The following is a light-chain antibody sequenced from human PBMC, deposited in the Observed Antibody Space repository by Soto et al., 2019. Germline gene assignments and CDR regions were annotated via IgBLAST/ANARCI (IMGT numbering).Light chain of an antibody. CDR2: LAS. V-gene: IGKV4-1*01. CDR1: QSVFYTSNNKNY. J-gene: IGKJ2*01. CDR3: QQHYTTPYT. Sequence: DIVMTQSPDSLAVSLGERATINCKSSQSVFYTSNNKNYLAWYQQKPGQPPKLLIFLASTRESGVPDRFSGSGSGTDFTLTISSLQAEDVAVYYCQQHYTTPYTFGQGTKLEIK.